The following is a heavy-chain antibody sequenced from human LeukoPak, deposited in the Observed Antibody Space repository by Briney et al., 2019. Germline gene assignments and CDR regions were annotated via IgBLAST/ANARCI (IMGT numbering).Heavy chain of an antibody. CDR1: GYTFTSYY. Sequence: GASVKVSCKASGYTFTSYYMHWVRQAPGQGLEWMGWINPNSGGTNYAQKFQGRVTMTRDTSISTAYMELSRLRSDDTAVYYCATDIVVVVAANGYWGQGTLVTVSS. CDR2: INPNSGGT. D-gene: IGHD2-15*01. J-gene: IGHJ4*02. CDR3: ATDIVVVVAANGY. V-gene: IGHV1-2*02.